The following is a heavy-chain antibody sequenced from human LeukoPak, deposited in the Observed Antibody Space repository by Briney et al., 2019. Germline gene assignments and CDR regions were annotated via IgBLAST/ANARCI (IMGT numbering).Heavy chain of an antibody. D-gene: IGHD5-18*01. J-gene: IGHJ6*03. Sequence: GSLRLSCAASGFTFSSYGMHWVRQAPGKGLEWVAFIRYDGSNKYYADSVKGRFTISRDNSKNTLYLQMNSLRAEDTAVYYCARVGYSYGSYYYYYYMDVWGKGTTVTISS. V-gene: IGHV3-30*02. CDR3: ARVGYSYGSYYYYYYMDV. CDR2: IRYDGSNK. CDR1: GFTFSSYG.